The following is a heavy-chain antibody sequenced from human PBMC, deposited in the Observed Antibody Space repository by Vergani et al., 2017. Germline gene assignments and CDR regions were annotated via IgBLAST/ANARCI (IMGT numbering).Heavy chain of an antibody. V-gene: IGHV1-46*03. CDR3: ARGVITFGGVIAHFDY. D-gene: IGHD3-16*02. CDR1: GYTFTSYY. CDR2: INPSGGST. Sequence: QVQLVQSGAEVKKPGASVKVSCKASGYTFTSYYMHWVRQAPGQGLEWMGIINPSGGSTSYAQKFQGRVTMTRDTSTSTVDMELSSLRSEDTAVYYCARGVITFGGVIAHFDYWGQGTLVTVSS. J-gene: IGHJ4*02.